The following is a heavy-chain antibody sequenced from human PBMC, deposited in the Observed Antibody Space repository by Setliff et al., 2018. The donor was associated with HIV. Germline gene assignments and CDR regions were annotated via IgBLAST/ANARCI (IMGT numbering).Heavy chain of an antibody. V-gene: IGHV2-5*02. CDR2: IYWDDDK. Sequence: SGPTGEPTQTLTLTCKFSGFSLTTTGGGVGWVRQPPGKALEWLAVIYWDDDKRYSPSLKSRLTITKDTSKNQVVLTMTTMDPVDTGTYYCAHRRGYYDSSGYYIVGAFDVWGQGTQVTVSS. CDR1: GFSLTTTGGG. J-gene: IGHJ3*01. D-gene: IGHD3-22*01. CDR3: AHRRGYYDSSGYYIVGAFDV.